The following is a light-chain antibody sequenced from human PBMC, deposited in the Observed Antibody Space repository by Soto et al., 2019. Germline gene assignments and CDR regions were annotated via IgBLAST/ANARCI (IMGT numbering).Light chain of an antibody. Sequence: QSALTQPRSVSGSPGQSVTISCTGTSSDVGGYNYVSWYQQHPGKAPKLMIYDVSKRPSGVPDRFSGSKSGNTASLTISVLQAEDAADYYCCSYAGSYTLGVFGGGTKLTVL. J-gene: IGLJ3*02. CDR2: DVS. V-gene: IGLV2-11*01. CDR1: SSDVGGYNY. CDR3: CSYAGSYTLGV.